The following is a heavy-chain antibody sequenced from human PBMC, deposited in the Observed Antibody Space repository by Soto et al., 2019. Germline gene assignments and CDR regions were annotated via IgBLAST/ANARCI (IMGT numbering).Heavy chain of an antibody. CDR3: ARDRGRQWLPHYYYYYGMDV. D-gene: IGHD6-19*01. CDR2: IYYSGST. CDR1: GGYLRNHY. Sequence: PSETLSLTCNVSGGYLRNHYWSWIRQAPGKGLEWIGYIYYSGSTNYNPSLKSRVTISVDTSKNQFSLKLSSVTAADTAVYYCARDRGRQWLPHYYYYYGMDVWGQGTTVTVSS. V-gene: IGHV4-59*11. J-gene: IGHJ6*02.